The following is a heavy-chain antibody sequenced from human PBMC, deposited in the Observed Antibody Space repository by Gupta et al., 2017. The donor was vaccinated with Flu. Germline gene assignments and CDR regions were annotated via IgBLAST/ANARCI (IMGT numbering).Heavy chain of an antibody. CDR2: INPDGSRT. Sequence: RIEAGGDLVQPGASLRLSCPASSFSFSSSYLQWVSQAPGKGLVWGSRINPDGSRTTYAESVKGRFTISRDNAKNTLYLQMNSLGDDDTAGYYCATVTSGCWGQGTLVTVS. CDR3: ATVTSGC. V-gene: IGHV3-74*03. D-gene: IGHD4-17*01. J-gene: IGHJ4*02. CDR1: SFSFSSSY.